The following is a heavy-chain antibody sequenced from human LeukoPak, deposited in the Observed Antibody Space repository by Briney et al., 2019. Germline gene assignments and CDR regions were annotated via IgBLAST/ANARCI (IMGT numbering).Heavy chain of an antibody. CDR2: INPNSGGT. D-gene: IGHD3-22*01. CDR3: ATNLVLYYYDSSGTGEAFDI. V-gene: IGHV1-2*02. J-gene: IGHJ3*02. CDR1: GYTFSDNF. Sequence: ASVKVSCKASGYTFSDNFMHWVRQAPGQGLEWMGWINPNSGGTNYAQKFQGRVTMTRDTSISTAYMELSRLRSDDTAVYYCATNLVLYYYDSSGTGEAFDIWGQGTMVTVSS.